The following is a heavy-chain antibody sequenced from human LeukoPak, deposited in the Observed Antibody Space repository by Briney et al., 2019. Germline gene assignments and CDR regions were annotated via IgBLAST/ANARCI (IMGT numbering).Heavy chain of an antibody. Sequence: GGSLRLSCAASGFTFRDYYMTWIRQAPGKGLEWVSYISSSSSYTEYADSVKGRFTISRDNAKNSVYLQMNSLRADDTAVYYCAREGGYGSGRGWLDPWGQGTLVTVSS. CDR3: AREGGYGSGRGWLDP. V-gene: IGHV3-11*05. D-gene: IGHD3-10*01. CDR2: ISSSSSYT. CDR1: GFTFRDYY. J-gene: IGHJ5*02.